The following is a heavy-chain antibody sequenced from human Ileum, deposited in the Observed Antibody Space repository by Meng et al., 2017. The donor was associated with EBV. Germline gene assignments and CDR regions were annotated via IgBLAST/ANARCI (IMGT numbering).Heavy chain of an antibody. D-gene: IGHD6-19*01. Sequence: QRRLRESGPGLVKPSAPLSLTCTVSGGSISSSDYYWGWIRQPPGKGLEWIGSLYFSGSTYSNPSLESRVTISVDTSNNQFSLKLSSVTAADTAVYYCARRGYSSGWYAYDYWGQGTLVTVSS. J-gene: IGHJ4*02. V-gene: IGHV4-39*01. CDR1: GGSISSSDYY. CDR2: LYFSGST. CDR3: ARRGYSSGWYAYDY.